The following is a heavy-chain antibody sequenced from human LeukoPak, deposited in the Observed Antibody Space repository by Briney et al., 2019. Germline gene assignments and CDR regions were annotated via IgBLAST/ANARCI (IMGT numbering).Heavy chain of an antibody. CDR2: INPSGGST. Sequence: ASVKVCCKASGYTFTSYYMHWVRQAPGQGLEWMGIINPSGGSTSYAKKFQDRVTMTRDTSTSTVSMDLSSLRSEDTAVYYCAGPDSGWYSRDAFDIWGQGTMVTVSS. D-gene: IGHD6-19*01. V-gene: IGHV1-46*01. CDR3: AGPDSGWYSRDAFDI. J-gene: IGHJ3*02. CDR1: GYTFTSYY.